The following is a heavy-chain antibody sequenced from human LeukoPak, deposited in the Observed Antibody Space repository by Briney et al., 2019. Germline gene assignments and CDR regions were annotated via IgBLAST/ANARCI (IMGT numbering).Heavy chain of an antibody. CDR3: ASQGKSYYFDSSGNYVMDV. D-gene: IGHD3-22*01. J-gene: IGHJ6*02. CDR2: IYHSGST. V-gene: IGHV4-4*02. CDR1: GGSISSSNW. Sequence: PSGTLSLTCAVSGGSISSSNWWSWVRQPPGKGLEWIGEIYHSGSTNYNPSLKSRVTISVDKSKNQFSLKLSSVTAADTAVYYCASQGKSYYFDSSGNYVMDVWGQGTTVTVSS.